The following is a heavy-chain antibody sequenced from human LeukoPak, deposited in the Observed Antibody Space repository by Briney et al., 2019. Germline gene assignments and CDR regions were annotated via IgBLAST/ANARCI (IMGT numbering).Heavy chain of an antibody. D-gene: IGHD3-3*01. CDR3: ARDYDFWSGYFDW. V-gene: IGHV3-48*03. J-gene: IGHJ4*02. CDR1: GFTFSSYE. CDR2: ISSSGSTI. Sequence: GGSLRLSCAASGFTFSSYEMNWVRQAPGKGLEWVSYISSSGSTIYYADSVKGRFTISRDNAKNSLYLQMNSLRTEDTAVYYCARDYDFWSGYFDWWGQGTRVTVSS.